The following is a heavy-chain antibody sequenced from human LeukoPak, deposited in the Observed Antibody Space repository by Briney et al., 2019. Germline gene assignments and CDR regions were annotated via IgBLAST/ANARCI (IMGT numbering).Heavy chain of an antibody. CDR1: GFTFSSYA. V-gene: IGHV3-23*01. Sequence: GGSLRLSCAASGFTFSSYAMSWVRQAPGKGLEWVSAISGSGGSTYYADPVKGRFTISRDNSKNTLYLQMNSLRAEDTAVYYCAKDSGIAVAGTNYFDYWGQGTLVTVSS. CDR3: AKDSGIAVAGTNYFDY. CDR2: ISGSGGST. J-gene: IGHJ4*02. D-gene: IGHD6-19*01.